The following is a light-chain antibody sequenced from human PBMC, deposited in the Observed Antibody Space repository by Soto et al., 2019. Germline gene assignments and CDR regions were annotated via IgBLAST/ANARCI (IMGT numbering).Light chain of an antibody. Sequence: EIVLTQSPGTLSLSPGERATLSCRASHSVSSSYLAWYQQKPGQAPRLLIYGASSRATGIPDRFSGSGSGTDFTLTISRLEPEDFEVYYCQQYGSSPPITFGQGTRLEI. J-gene: IGKJ5*01. CDR2: GAS. CDR3: QQYGSSPPIT. CDR1: HSVSSSY. V-gene: IGKV3-20*01.